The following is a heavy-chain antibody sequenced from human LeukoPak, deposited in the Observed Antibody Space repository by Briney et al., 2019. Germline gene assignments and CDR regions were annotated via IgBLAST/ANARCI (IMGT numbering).Heavy chain of an antibody. V-gene: IGHV3-30*02. CDR1: GFTFSSYA. D-gene: IGHD2-2*01. J-gene: IGHJ4*02. CDR3: AKMKYQLLSYFDY. Sequence: GGSLRLSCAASGFTFSSYAMHWVRQAPGKGLEWVTFIQYDGTNKYYADSVKGRFTVSRDNSKNTLYLQMNSLRAEDTAVYYCAKMKYQLLSYFDYWGQGTLVTVSS. CDR2: IQYDGTNK.